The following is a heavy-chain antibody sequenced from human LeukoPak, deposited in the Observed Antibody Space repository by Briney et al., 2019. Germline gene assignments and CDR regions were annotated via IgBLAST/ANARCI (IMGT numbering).Heavy chain of an antibody. D-gene: IGHD4-11*01. Sequence: SSETLSLTCTVSGGSISSYYWSWIRQPAGKGLEWIGRIYTSGSTNYNPSLKSRVTMSVDTSKNQFSLKLSSVTAADTAVYYCARGERVTTVKPYYYYYGMDVWGQGTTVTVSS. CDR1: GGSISSYY. J-gene: IGHJ6*02. CDR2: IYTSGST. CDR3: ARGERVTTVKPYYYYYGMDV. V-gene: IGHV4-4*07.